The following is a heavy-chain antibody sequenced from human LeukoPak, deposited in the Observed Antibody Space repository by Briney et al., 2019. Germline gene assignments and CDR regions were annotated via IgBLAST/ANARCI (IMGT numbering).Heavy chain of an antibody. J-gene: IGHJ4*02. CDR3: ARDFVPSREYYFDY. V-gene: IGHV1-3*01. D-gene: IGHD3-10*01. CDR2: INAGNGNT. Sequence: ASVKVSCKASGYTFTSYAMHWVRQAPGQRLEWMGWINAGNGNTKYSQKCQGRVTITRDTSASTAYMELTRLRPADTGVYYCARDFVPSREYYFDYWGQGPLVPVSS. CDR1: GYTFTSYA.